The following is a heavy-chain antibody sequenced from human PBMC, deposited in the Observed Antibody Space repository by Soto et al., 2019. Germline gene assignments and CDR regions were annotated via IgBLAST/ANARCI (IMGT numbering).Heavy chain of an antibody. CDR2: IYHSGST. Sequence: SETLSLTCAVSGGSISSSNWWSWVRQPPGKGLEWIGEIYHSGSTNYNPSLKSRVTISVDKSKNQFSLKLSSVTAADTAVYYCARESPYCSSTSCYFRYLDYWGQGTLVTVSS. CDR3: ARESPYCSSTSCYFRYLDY. D-gene: IGHD2-2*01. V-gene: IGHV4-4*02. J-gene: IGHJ4*02. CDR1: GGSISSSNW.